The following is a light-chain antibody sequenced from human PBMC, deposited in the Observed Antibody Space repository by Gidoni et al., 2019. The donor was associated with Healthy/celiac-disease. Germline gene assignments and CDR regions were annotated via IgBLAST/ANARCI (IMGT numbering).Light chain of an antibody. J-gene: IGKJ1*01. Sequence: SCYSGSVGDRVTITCRASQSISSYLNWYQQKPGKAPKLLIYAASSLQSGVPSRFSGSGSGTDFTLTISSLQPEDFATYYCQQSYSTPWTFXQXTKVEIK. CDR2: AAS. V-gene: IGKV1-39*01. CDR3: QQSYSTPWT. CDR1: QSISSY.